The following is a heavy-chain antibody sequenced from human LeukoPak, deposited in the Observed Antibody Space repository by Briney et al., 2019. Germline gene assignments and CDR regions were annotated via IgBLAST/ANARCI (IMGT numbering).Heavy chain of an antibody. CDR2: INPNSGGT. Sequence: ASVKVSCKASGYTFTGYYMHWVRQAPGQGLEWMGWINPNSGGTNYAQKFQGRVTMTRDTSISTAYMELSRLRSDDTAVYYRARSLGIAAAGNIDPWGQGTLVTVSS. J-gene: IGHJ5*02. CDR3: ARSLGIAAAGNIDP. V-gene: IGHV1-2*02. D-gene: IGHD6-13*01. CDR1: GYTFTGYY.